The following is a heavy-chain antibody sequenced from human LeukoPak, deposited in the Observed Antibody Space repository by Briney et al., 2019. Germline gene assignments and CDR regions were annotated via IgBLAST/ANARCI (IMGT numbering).Heavy chain of an antibody. CDR3: ARVKRRDFWSGYFFDY. J-gene: IGHJ4*02. Sequence: SETLSLTCTVSGGSISSYYWSWIRQPPGKGLEWIGYIYYSGSTNYNPSLKSRVTISVDTSKNQFSLKLSSVTAADTAVYYCARVKRRDFWSGYFFDYWGQGTLVTVSS. V-gene: IGHV4-59*12. D-gene: IGHD3-3*01. CDR1: GGSISSYY. CDR2: IYYSGST.